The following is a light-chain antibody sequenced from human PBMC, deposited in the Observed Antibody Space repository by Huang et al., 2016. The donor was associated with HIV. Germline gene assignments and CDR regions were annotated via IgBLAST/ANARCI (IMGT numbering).Light chain of an antibody. CDR3: HQYNNWLLS. CDR2: GSS. J-gene: IGKJ4*01. V-gene: IGKV3-15*01. Sequence: EIVMTQSPATLSVSPGERVTLSCRANRSVSTNLAWYQQRPGQAPRLRIYGSSTRAPGIPARFSGSWSGTDFSLTISSLQPEDFARYYCHQYNNWLLSFGGGTRVDI. CDR1: RSVSTN.